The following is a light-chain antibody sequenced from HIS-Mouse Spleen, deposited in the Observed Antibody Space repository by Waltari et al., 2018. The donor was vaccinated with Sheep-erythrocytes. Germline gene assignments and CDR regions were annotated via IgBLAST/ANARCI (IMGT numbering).Light chain of an antibody. CDR2: DVS. V-gene: IGLV2-8*01. Sequence: QSALTQPPSASGSPGQSVTIPCPGTISDVGGYNHVSWYQQHPGKAPKLMSYDVSKRPSGVPDRFSGSKSGNTASLTVSGLQAEDEADYYCSSYAGSNNWVFGGGTKLTVL. CDR1: ISDVGGYNH. J-gene: IGLJ3*02. CDR3: SSYAGSNNWV.